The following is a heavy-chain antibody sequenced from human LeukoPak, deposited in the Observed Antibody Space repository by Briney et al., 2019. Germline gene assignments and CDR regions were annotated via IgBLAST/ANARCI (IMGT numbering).Heavy chain of an antibody. J-gene: IGHJ5*02. D-gene: IGHD3-10*01. CDR1: GFTVSSNY. CDR2: IYSGGTT. V-gene: IGHV3-53*01. CDR3: ARDPKRGKIYGSGSYYNPNWFDP. Sequence: PGGSLRLSCAASGFTVSSNYMSWVRQAPGKGLEWVSVIYSGGTTYYADSVKGRFTISRDNSKNTVYLQMNSLRAEDTALYYCARDPKRGKIYGSGSYYNPNWFDPWGQGTLVTVSS.